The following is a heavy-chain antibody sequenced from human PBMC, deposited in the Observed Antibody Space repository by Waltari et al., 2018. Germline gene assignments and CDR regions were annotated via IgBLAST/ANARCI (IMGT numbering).Heavy chain of an antibody. J-gene: IGHJ4*02. D-gene: IGHD1-26*01. CDR1: GYAFTDYD. Sequence: QVQLVQSGAELRKPGASVKVSCKASGYAFTDYDISWVRQATGQGIQWMGWMNPYNDHTGYSQNFQGRVAMTASTAISTVYMELSSLRPEDTAVYFCATRIELTLGCFDHGGQGTLVTVSS. CDR3: ATRIELTLGCFDH. V-gene: IGHV1-8*01. CDR2: MNPYNDHT.